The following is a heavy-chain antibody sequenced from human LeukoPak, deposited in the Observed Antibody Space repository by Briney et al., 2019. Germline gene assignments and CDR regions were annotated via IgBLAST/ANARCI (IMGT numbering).Heavy chain of an antibody. Sequence: GGSLRLSCAASGFTFSSYAMSWVRQAPGKGLEWVSAISGSGGSTYYADSVKGRFTISRDNSKNTLYLQMNSLRAEDTAVYYCAKTVWFGKSYYYFDYWGQGTLVTVSS. J-gene: IGHJ4*02. V-gene: IGHV3-23*01. CDR1: GFTFSSYA. D-gene: IGHD3-10*01. CDR2: ISGSGGST. CDR3: AKTVWFGKSYYYFDY.